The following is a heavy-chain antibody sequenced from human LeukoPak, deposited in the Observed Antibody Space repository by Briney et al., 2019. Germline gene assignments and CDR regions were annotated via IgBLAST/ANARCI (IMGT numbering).Heavy chain of an antibody. J-gene: IGHJ6*02. CDR2: IYYSGST. CDR3: ARGFVGVKYGMDV. Sequence: TLSLTCTVSGGSISSGGYYWSWIRQHPGKGLEWIGYIYYSGSTYYNPSLKSRVTISVDTSKNQFSLKLSSVTAADTAVYYCARGFVGVKYGMDVWGQGTTVTVSS. D-gene: IGHD4/OR15-4a*01. V-gene: IGHV4-31*03. CDR1: GGSISSGGYY.